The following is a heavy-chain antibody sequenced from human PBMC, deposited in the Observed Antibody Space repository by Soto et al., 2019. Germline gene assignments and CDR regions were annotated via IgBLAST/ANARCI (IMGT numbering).Heavy chain of an antibody. V-gene: IGHV1-69*13. CDR1: GGTFSIYA. CDR3: AREKRIAAPSYYYYGMDV. Sequence: SVKVSCKASGGTFSIYAISGVLQSRLQWLEWMGGIIPIFGTANYAQKFQGRVTITADESTSTAYMELSSLRSEDTAVYYCAREKRIAAPSYYYYGMDVWGQGTTVTVSS. J-gene: IGHJ6*02. D-gene: IGHD6-13*01. CDR2: IIPIFGTA.